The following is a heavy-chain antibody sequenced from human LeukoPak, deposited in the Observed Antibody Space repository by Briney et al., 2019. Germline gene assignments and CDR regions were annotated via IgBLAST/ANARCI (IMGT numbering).Heavy chain of an antibody. D-gene: IGHD1-26*01. Sequence: SETLSLTCTVSGDLITSSSYYWGWIRQPPGKGLEWIGTIYYSGTTYYNPSLKTRVTIFVDTSKNQFSLKLSSVTAADTAVYYCARLVGAATDPFDYWGQGTLVTVSS. CDR1: GDLITSSSYY. V-gene: IGHV4-39*01. CDR2: IYYSGTT. CDR3: ARLVGAATDPFDY. J-gene: IGHJ4*02.